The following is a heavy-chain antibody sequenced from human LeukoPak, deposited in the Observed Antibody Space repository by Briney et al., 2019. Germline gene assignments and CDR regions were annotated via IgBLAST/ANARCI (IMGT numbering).Heavy chain of an antibody. D-gene: IGHD3-16*01. J-gene: IGHJ4*02. CDR1: GFTFSSYA. Sequence: GGSLRLSCAASGFTFSSYAMSWVRQAPGKGLEWVSAISGSGGSTYYADSVKGRFTISRDNSKNTLYLQMNSLRAEDTAVYYCAKDRVITFGGVTDPHFDYWGQGALVTVSS. V-gene: IGHV3-23*01. CDR3: AKDRVITFGGVTDPHFDY. CDR2: ISGSGGST.